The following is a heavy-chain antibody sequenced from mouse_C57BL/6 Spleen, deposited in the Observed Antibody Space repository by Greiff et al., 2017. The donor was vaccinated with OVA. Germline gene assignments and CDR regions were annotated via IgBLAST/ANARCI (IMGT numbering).Heavy chain of an antibody. J-gene: IGHJ1*03. CDR3: ARESSSYEYLDV. CDR1: GYTFTDYY. V-gene: IGHV1-19*01. Sequence: VQLQQSGPVLVKPGASVKMSCKASGYTFTDYYMNWVKQSHGKSLEWIGVINPYNGGTSYNQKFKGKATLTVDKSSSTAYMELNSLTSEDSAVYDCARESSSYEYLDVWGTGTTVTVSS. D-gene: IGHD1-1*01. CDR2: INPYNGGT.